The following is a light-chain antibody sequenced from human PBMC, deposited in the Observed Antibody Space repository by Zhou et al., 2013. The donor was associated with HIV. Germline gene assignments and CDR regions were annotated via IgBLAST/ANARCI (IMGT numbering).Light chain of an antibody. J-gene: IGKJ5*01. V-gene: IGKV3D-20*02. Sequence: EIVLTQSPGTLSLSPGERATLSCRASHTVTSNYLAWYQHTPGQGPKVLIFGASTRANGIPDRFSGSGSGTEFTLTISRLEPEDFAVYYCQQRTNWPPITFGQGTRLDIK. CDR1: HTVTSNY. CDR2: GAS. CDR3: QQRTNWPPIT.